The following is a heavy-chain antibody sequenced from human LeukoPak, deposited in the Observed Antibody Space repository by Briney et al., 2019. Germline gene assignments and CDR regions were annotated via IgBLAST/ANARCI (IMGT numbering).Heavy chain of an antibody. D-gene: IGHD6-6*01. CDR1: GGTFSSYA. Sequence: SVKDSCKASGGTFSSYAISWVRQAPGQGLEWMGGIIPIFGTANYAQKFQGRVTITTDESTSTAYMELSSLRSGDTAVYYCARFNNQIAANYWGQGTLVTVSS. V-gene: IGHV1-69*05. J-gene: IGHJ4*02. CDR2: IIPIFGTA. CDR3: ARFNNQIAANY.